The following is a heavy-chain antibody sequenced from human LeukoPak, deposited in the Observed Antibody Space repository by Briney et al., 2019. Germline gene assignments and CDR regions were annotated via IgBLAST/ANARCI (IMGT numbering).Heavy chain of an antibody. J-gene: IGHJ4*02. CDR3: AKRARYCSSTPYCFDY. CDR1: GFTFSSYG. D-gene: IGHD2-2*01. CDR2: IRYDGSNK. V-gene: IGHV3-30*02. Sequence: PGGSLRLSCAASGFTFSSYGMHWVRQAPGKGLEWVAFIRYDGSNKYYADSVKGRFTISRDNSKNTLYLQMNSLRAEDTAVYYCAKRARYCSSTPYCFDYWGQGTLVTVSP.